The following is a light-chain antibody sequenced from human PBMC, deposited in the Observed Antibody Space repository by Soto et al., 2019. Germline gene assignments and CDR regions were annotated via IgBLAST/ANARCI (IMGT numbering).Light chain of an antibody. CDR3: MQALQTPLT. CDR2: LGS. CDR1: QSLLQSNGNNY. V-gene: IGKV2-28*01. J-gene: IGKJ5*01. Sequence: DIVMTQSPLSLPVTPGAPASISCRSSQSLLQSNGNNYLDWYLQKPGQSPQLLIYLGSNRASGVPDRFSGSGSGTDFTRKISRVEAEDVGVYYCMQALQTPLTFGQGTRLEIK.